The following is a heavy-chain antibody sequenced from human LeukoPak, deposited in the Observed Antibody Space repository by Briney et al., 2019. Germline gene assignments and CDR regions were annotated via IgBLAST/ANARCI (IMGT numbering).Heavy chain of an antibody. CDR3: AKTLHLETPDAFDM. CDR1: GFTVSGND. D-gene: IGHD5-24*01. J-gene: IGHJ3*02. Sequence: GGSLRLSCAASGFTVSGNDMSWVRQAPGKGLEWVSAISGSGGGTYYADSVKGRFTISRDNSKNTLYLQMNSLRAEDTAVYYCAKTLHLETPDAFDMWGQGTMVTVSS. V-gene: IGHV3-23*01. CDR2: ISGSGGGT.